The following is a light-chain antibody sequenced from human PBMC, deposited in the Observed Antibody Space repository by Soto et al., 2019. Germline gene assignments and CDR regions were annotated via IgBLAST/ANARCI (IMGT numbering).Light chain of an antibody. J-gene: IGKJ5*01. V-gene: IGKV3-20*01. CDR3: QHYNSDPIT. Sequence: EVVMTQYLATLSVSPGERATHSCRASQGVSKNYLAWYQQKPGQAPRLLIYGASNRATGIPDRFSGSGSGTDFTLTISRPEPEEFATYNCQHYNSDPITYGQRTRLEI. CDR1: QGVSKNY. CDR2: GAS.